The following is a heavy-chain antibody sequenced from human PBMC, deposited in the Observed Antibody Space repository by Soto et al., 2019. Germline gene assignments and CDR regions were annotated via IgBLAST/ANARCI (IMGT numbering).Heavy chain of an antibody. D-gene: IGHD6-19*01. J-gene: IGHJ5*02. CDR3: GAGNWFDP. V-gene: IGHV3-23*01. CDR1: GFTFSDYA. Sequence: EVQLLESGGGLVQPGGSLRLSCAASGFTFSDYAMRGVPQSPGRGLEWVSGISNSGPSTYYADSVKGRFTISRDNSKKTVYLQMNSLRAEDTAVYYCGAGNWFDPWGQGTLVTVSS. CDR2: ISNSGPST.